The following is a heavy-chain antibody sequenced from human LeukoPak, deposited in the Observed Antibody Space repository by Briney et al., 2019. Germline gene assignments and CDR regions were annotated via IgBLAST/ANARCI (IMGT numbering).Heavy chain of an antibody. Sequence: PGGSLRLSCAASGFTVSSNYMTWVRQAPGKGLEWVANIKQDGSEKYYLDSVKGRFTISRDNAKNSLYLQMNSLRADDTAVYYCARDSSGPISGSGYWGQGTLVTVSS. V-gene: IGHV3-7*01. CDR1: GFTVSSNY. CDR2: IKQDGSEK. J-gene: IGHJ4*02. D-gene: IGHD1-20*01. CDR3: ARDSSGPISGSGY.